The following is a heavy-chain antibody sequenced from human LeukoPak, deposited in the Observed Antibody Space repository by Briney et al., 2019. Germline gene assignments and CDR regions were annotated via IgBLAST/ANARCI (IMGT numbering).Heavy chain of an antibody. CDR1: GSSISSSNW. CDR3: ARDTPRGYDILTGYYRTEYYYGMDV. CDR2: IYHSGST. D-gene: IGHD3-9*01. J-gene: IGHJ6*02. Sequence: PSETLSLTCAVSGSSISSSNWWSWVRQPPGKGLEWIGEIYHSGSTNYNPSLKSRVTISVDKSKNQFSLKLSSVTAADTAVYYCARDTPRGYDILTGYYRTEYYYGMDVWGQGTTVTVSS. V-gene: IGHV4-4*02.